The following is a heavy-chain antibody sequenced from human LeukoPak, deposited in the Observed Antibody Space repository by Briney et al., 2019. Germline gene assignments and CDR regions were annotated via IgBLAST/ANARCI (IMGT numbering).Heavy chain of an antibody. D-gene: IGHD5-12*01. CDR1: GLTFSSYG. J-gene: IGHJ4*02. Sequence: GGSLRLSCAASGLTFSSYGMHWVRQAPGPGLEWVAVIWYDGSNKYYADSVKGRFTIYRHKYNNTLYLQMNSLRAEHTGVYFCAKDHSGYESLYYLDYWGQRTLVTVSS. CDR2: IWYDGSNK. CDR3: AKDHSGYESLYYLDY. V-gene: IGHV3-33*03.